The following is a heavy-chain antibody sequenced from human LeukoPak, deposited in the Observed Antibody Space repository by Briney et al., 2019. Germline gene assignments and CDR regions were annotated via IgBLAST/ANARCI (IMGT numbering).Heavy chain of an antibody. CDR3: ARDRLHYDSLTGYPAD. CDR2: IYSGGST. V-gene: IGHV3-66*01. J-gene: IGHJ4*02. CDR1: GFTVSSNY. D-gene: IGHD3-9*01. Sequence: QAGGSLRLSCADSGFTVSSNYWRWVRQAPGKGLEWVSVIYSGGSTHYADSVKGRFTISRDNSKNTLYLQMNSLRAEDTAVYYCARDRLHYDSLTGYPADWGQGTLVTVSS.